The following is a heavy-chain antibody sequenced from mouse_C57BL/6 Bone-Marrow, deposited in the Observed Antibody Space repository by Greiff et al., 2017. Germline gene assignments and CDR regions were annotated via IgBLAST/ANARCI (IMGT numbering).Heavy chain of an antibody. CDR1: GFTFSSYG. CDR3: AGYHYDRSGRYAMDD. V-gene: IGHV5-6*01. Sequence: EVQLVESGGDLVKPGGSLKLSCAASGFTFSSYGMSWVRQTPDKRLEWVATISSGGSYTYYPDSVKGRFTISRDHAYNTPYLQRGSLKSEDTAMYYCAGYHYDRSGRYAMDDWGQGTSVTVSS. D-gene: IGHD2-4*01. CDR2: ISSGGSYT. J-gene: IGHJ4*01.